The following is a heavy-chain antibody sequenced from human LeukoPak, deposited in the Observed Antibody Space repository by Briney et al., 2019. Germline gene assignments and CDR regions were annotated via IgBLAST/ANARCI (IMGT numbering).Heavy chain of an antibody. CDR2: IIPILGIA. CDR3: ARDTSAGSFDI. D-gene: IGHD3-16*01. CDR1: GGTFSSYA. Sequence: ASVKVSCKASGGTFSSYAISWVRQAPGQGLEWMGRIIPILGIANYAQKFQGRVTITADESTSTAYMELSSLRSEDTAVYYCARDTSAGSFDIWGQGTMVTVSS. J-gene: IGHJ3*02. V-gene: IGHV1-69*04.